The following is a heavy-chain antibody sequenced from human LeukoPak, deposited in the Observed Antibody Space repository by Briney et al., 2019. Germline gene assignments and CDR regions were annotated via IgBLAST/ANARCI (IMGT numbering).Heavy chain of an antibody. D-gene: IGHD5-12*01. CDR2: ISINGGST. J-gene: IGHJ4*02. CDR3: VNDGSGGYDHDY. Sequence: GGSLRLSCSASGFTFSSYDTYWVRQAPGKGLEYVSAISINGGSTYYADSVKGRFTISRDNSKNTLYLQMSSLRVEDTAVYYCVNDGSGGYDHDYWGQGTLVTVSS. CDR1: GFTFSSYD. V-gene: IGHV3-64D*09.